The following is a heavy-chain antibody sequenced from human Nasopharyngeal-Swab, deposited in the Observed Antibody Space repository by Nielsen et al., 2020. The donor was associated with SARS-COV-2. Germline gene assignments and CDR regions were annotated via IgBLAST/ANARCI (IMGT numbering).Heavy chain of an antibody. CDR1: GYTFTNYY. CDR3: ARDYCGGDCFPDS. J-gene: IGHJ4*02. D-gene: IGHD2-21*02. CDR2: INPYSGGT. V-gene: IGHV1-2*06. Sequence: ASVKVSCKASGYTFTNYYKHWVRQAPGQGLEWMGRINPYSGGTNYAQKFQGRVTMTRDTSISTAYMELSRLRSDDTAVYYCARDYCGGDCFPDSWGQGTLVTVSS.